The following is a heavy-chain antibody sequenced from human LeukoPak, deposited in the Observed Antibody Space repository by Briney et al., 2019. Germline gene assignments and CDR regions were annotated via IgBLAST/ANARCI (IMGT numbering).Heavy chain of an antibody. CDR3: ARHLSGSYLGYYFDY. Sequence: GESLKISCKGSGYRFTSYWIGWVRQMPGKGLEWMGVIYPGDSHTRYSPSFQGQVTISADKSISTAFLQWSSLKASDTAMYYCARHLSGSYLGYYFDYWGQGTLVTVSS. D-gene: IGHD1-26*01. V-gene: IGHV5-51*01. CDR1: GYRFTSYW. CDR2: IYPGDSHT. J-gene: IGHJ4*02.